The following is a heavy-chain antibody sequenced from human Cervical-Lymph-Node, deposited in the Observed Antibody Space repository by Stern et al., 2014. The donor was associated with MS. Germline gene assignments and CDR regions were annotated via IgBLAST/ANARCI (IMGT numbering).Heavy chain of an antibody. CDR1: GFTFSTYG. J-gene: IGHJ4*02. CDR3: AKDRGSGWSLDY. V-gene: IGHV3-30*18. CDR2: ISNEGTKK. D-gene: IGHD6-19*01. Sequence: VQLVQSGGGVVQPGRSLRLSCAGSGFTFSTYGMHWVRQAPGKGLEWVALISNEGTKKYYVDSVKGRFTISRDNAKNTMYVQMNSLRDEDTAVYYCAKDRGSGWSLDYWGQGTLVTVSS.